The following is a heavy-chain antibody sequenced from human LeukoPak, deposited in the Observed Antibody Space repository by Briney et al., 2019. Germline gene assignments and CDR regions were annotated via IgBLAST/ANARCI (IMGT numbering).Heavy chain of an antibody. CDR2: IYYSGST. CDR1: GYSISSGYY. CDR3: ARSHDYGDNYFDY. J-gene: IGHJ4*02. V-gene: IGHV4-38-2*02. D-gene: IGHD4-17*01. Sequence: SETLSLTCTVSGYSISSGYYWGWIRQPPGKGLEWIGSIYYSGSTYYNPSLKSRVTISVDTSKNQFSLKLTSVTAADTALYYCARSHDYGDNYFDYWGQGTLVTVSS.